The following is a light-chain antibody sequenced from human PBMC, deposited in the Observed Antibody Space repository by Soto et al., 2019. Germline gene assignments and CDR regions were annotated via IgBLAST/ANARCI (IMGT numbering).Light chain of an antibody. V-gene: IGLV2-14*01. CDR1: SSDVGGYNF. Sequence: QSLLRQPASVCGSPGQSITISCTGTSSDVGGYNFVSWFQHHPGKATKVMIYEVSNRPSGVSNRFSGSKSGNKASLTISGLQAEDEADYYCTSYTSSSIFYVFGTGTTVTV. J-gene: IGLJ1*01. CDR2: EVS. CDR3: TSYTSSSIFYV.